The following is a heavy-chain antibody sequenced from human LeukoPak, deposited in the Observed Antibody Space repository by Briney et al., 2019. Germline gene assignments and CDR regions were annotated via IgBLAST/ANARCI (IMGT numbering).Heavy chain of an antibody. CDR3: ARGTVVVKAFDI. J-gene: IGHJ3*02. D-gene: IGHD2-15*01. CDR2: INHSGST. Sequence: SETLSLTCAVYGGSFSGYHWSWIRQPPGKGLEWIGEINHSGSTNYNPSLKSRVTISVDTSKNQFSLKLSSVTAADTAVYYCARGTVVVKAFDIWGQGTMVTVSS. CDR1: GGSFSGYH. V-gene: IGHV4-34*01.